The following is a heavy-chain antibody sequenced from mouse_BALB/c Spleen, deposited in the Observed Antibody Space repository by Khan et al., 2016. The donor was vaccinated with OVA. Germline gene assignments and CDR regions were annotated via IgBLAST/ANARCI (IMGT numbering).Heavy chain of an antibody. Sequence: QVQLQQPGPGLVQPSQSLSITCTVSGFSLTNYSVHWVRQSPGKGLEWLGVIWSAGSTDYNAAFISRLTIRKDNSRSQVFFKMNSLQPNDTAIYYGARRGYDYGRGALFAYWGQGTLVTVSA. CDR2: IWSAGST. CDR3: ARRGYDYGRGALFAY. D-gene: IGHD2-4*01. CDR1: GFSLTNYS. V-gene: IGHV2-2*02. J-gene: IGHJ3*01.